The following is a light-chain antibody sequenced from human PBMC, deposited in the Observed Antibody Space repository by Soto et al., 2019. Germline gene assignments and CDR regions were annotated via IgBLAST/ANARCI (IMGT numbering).Light chain of an antibody. J-gene: IGLJ2*01. Sequence: QSALTQPASVSGSPEQSITISCTGTSSDVGSYNLVSWYQQHPGKVPKLMIYEVSKRPSGVSNLFSGSKFGNTASLTISGRQAEDEADYYCCSYAGSGIVIFGGGTKLTVL. CDR3: CSYAGSGIVI. CDR1: SSDVGSYNL. CDR2: EVS. V-gene: IGLV2-23*02.